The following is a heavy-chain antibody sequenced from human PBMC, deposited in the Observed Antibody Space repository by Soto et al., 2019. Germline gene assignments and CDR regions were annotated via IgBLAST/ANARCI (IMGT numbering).Heavy chain of an antibody. CDR2: ISSSSSYT. D-gene: IGHD6-13*01. J-gene: IGHJ6*02. Sequence: QVQLVESGGGLVKPGGSLRLSCAASGFIFSDYYMSWIRQAPGKGLEWVSYISSSSSYTNYADSVKGRFTISRDNAKNSLYLQMNSLRAEDTAVYYCARDRALYSSSWYGMDVWGQGTTVTVSS. V-gene: IGHV3-11*06. CDR3: ARDRALYSSSWYGMDV. CDR1: GFIFSDYY.